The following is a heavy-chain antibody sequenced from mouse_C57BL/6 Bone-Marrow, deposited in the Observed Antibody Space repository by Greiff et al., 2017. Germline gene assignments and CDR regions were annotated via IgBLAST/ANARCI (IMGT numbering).Heavy chain of an antibody. CDR2: ISDGGSYT. CDR1: GFTFSSYA. Sequence: VKLEESGGGLVKPGGSLKLSCAASGFTFSSYAMSWVRQTPEKRLEWVATISDGGSYTYYPDNVKGRFTISRDNAKNNLYLQMSHLKSEDTAMYYCARDRDYYGSSLFAYWGQGTLVTVSA. J-gene: IGHJ3*01. V-gene: IGHV5-4*01. CDR3: ARDRDYYGSSLFAY. D-gene: IGHD1-1*01.